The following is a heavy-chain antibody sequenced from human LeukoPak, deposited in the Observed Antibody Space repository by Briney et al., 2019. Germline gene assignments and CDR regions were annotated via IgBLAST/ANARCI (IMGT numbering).Heavy chain of an antibody. J-gene: IGHJ4*02. CDR2: ISYDGSNK. Sequence: GGSLRLSCAASGFTFSSYGMHWVRQAPGKGLEWVAVISYDGSNKYYADSVKGRFTISRDNSKNTLYLQMNSLRAEDTAVYYCARDARNLGSPLEINYFDYWGQGTLVTASS. D-gene: IGHD1-26*01. CDR3: ARDARNLGSPLEINYFDY. V-gene: IGHV3-30*03. CDR1: GFTFSSYG.